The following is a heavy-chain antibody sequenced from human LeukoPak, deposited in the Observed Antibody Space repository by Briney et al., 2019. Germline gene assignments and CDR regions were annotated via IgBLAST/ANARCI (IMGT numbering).Heavy chain of an antibody. J-gene: IGHJ3*02. D-gene: IGHD3-10*01. Sequence: GASVKVSCKASGCTFSSYAISWVRQAPGQGLEWMGGIIPIFGTANYAQKFQGRVTITADKSTSTAYMELSSLRSEDTAVYYCAVTMVRALDAFDIWGQGTMVTVSS. CDR1: GCTFSSYA. CDR3: AVTMVRALDAFDI. V-gene: IGHV1-69*06. CDR2: IIPIFGTA.